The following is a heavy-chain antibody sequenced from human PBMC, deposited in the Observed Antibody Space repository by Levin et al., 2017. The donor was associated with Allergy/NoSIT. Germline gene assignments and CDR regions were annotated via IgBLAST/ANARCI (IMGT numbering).Heavy chain of an antibody. Sequence: GESLKISCKASGYTFTGYYMHWVRQAPGQGLEWMGWINPNSGGTNYAQKFQGRVTMTRDTSISTAYMELSRLRSDDTAVYYCARDRGYSSSWSHWGQGTLVTVSS. D-gene: IGHD6-13*01. V-gene: IGHV1-2*02. CDR1: GYTFTGYY. CDR3: ARDRGYSSSWSH. CDR2: INPNSGGT. J-gene: IGHJ4*02.